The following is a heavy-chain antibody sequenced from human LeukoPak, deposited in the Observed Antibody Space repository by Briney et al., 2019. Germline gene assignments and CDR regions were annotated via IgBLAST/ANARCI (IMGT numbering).Heavy chain of an antibody. CDR1: GFTFVSHW. CDR2: INQDGSEK. CDR3: ARPGGWFGELGFDY. V-gene: IGHV3-7*01. J-gene: IGHJ4*02. D-gene: IGHD3-10*01. Sequence: PGGSLRLSCVASGFTFVSHWMTWVRQAPGKGLEWVANINQDGSEKYYVDSVKGRFTISRDNAKNSLYLQMNSLRAEDTAVYYCARPGGWFGELGFDYWGQGTLVTVSS.